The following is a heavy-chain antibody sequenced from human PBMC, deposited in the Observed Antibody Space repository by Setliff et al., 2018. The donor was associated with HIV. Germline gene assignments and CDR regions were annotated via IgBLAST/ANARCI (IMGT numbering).Heavy chain of an antibody. CDR2: IYYSGTT. J-gene: IGHJ3*02. CDR3: ARHSLGNIGDYIRIGAIDI. V-gene: IGHV4-39*01. D-gene: IGHD4-17*01. Sequence: SETLSLTCTVFGGSISSRNYYWAWIRQPPGKGLEWIGTIYYSGTTHYNPSLNSRVIISVDTSKNQFSLRLNSVTAADTAVYYCARHSLGNIGDYIRIGAIDIWGQGTMVTVS. CDR1: GGSISSRNYY.